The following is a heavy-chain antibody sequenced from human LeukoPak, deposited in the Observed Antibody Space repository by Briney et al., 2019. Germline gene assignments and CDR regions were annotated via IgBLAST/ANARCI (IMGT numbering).Heavy chain of an antibody. CDR1: GYSFTSYW. CDR2: IYPGDSDT. V-gene: IGHV5-51*01. Sequence: GESLKISCKGSGYSFTSYWIGWVRQMPGKGLEWMGIIYPGDSDTRYSPSFQGQVTISADKSISTAYLQWSSLKASDTAMYYCARHQGAMVRGVISYYYYYYMDVWGKGTTVTVSS. D-gene: IGHD3-10*01. CDR3: ARHQGAMVRGVISYYYYYYMDV. J-gene: IGHJ6*03.